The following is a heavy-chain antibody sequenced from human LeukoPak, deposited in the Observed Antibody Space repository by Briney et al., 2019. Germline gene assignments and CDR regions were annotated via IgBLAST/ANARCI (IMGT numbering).Heavy chain of an antibody. D-gene: IGHD3-22*01. Sequence: PGGSLRLSCAASGFTFSSYSMNWVRQAPGKGLEWVPSISSSSSYIYYADSVKGRFTISRDNAKNSLYLQMNSLRAEDTAVYYCAKLWGTRQYYYDSSGPLDYWGQGTLVTVSS. CDR3: AKLWGTRQYYYDSSGPLDY. CDR2: ISSSSSYI. J-gene: IGHJ4*02. V-gene: IGHV3-21*01. CDR1: GFTFSSYS.